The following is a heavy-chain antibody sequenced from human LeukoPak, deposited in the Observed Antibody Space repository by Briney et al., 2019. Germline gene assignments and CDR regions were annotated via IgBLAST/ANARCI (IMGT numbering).Heavy chain of an antibody. CDR1: NASISSNTYY. Sequence: SETLSLTCTVSNASISSNTYYRAWIRQPPGKGLEYIGSINYRGSTYYNPSLKSRVTLSVDTSKNQFSLKLNSVTAADTAVYYCATYKCDYVWGNQHFDYWGQGTLVAVSS. J-gene: IGHJ4*02. D-gene: IGHD3-16*01. CDR2: INYRGST. CDR3: ATYKCDYVWGNQHFDY. V-gene: IGHV4-39*07.